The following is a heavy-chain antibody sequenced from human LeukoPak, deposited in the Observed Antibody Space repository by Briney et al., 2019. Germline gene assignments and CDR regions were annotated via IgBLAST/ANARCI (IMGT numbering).Heavy chain of an antibody. V-gene: IGHV1-69*05. CDR1: GGTFSSYA. CDR3: ARTAETIYYYDSSGYEPTFDY. J-gene: IGHJ4*02. Sequence: SVKVSCKASGGTFSSYAISWVRQAPGHGLEWMGEIIPIFGTANYAQKFQGRVTITTDESTSTAYMELSSLRSEDTAVYYCARTAETIYYYDSSGYEPTFDYWGQGTLVTVSS. CDR2: IIPIFGTA. D-gene: IGHD3-22*01.